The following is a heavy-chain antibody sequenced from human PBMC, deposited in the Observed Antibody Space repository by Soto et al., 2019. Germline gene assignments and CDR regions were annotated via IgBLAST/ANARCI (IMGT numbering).Heavy chain of an antibody. V-gene: IGHV1-18*01. CDR3: ARDAGVTVAGDFDY. Sequence: ASVKVSCKASGYSFSGYGVSWLRQAPGQGLEWMGWISSYNGNTIYAQKFQGRVIMTTDTSTSTAYMELRSLRSDDTALYFCARDAGVTVAGDFDYWGQGTLVTVSS. J-gene: IGHJ4*02. CDR1: GYSFSGYG. D-gene: IGHD6-19*01. CDR2: ISSYNGNT.